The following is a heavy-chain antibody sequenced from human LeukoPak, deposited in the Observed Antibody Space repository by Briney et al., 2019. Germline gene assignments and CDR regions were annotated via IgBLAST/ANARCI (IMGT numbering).Heavy chain of an antibody. CDR3: ARLLPLGYYYMDV. J-gene: IGHJ6*03. D-gene: IGHD2-15*01. CDR1: GGSISSYY. V-gene: IGHV4-59*08. CDR2: IYYSGST. Sequence: SETLSLTCTVSGGSISSYYWSWIRQPPGKGLEWIGYIYYSGSTNYNPSLKSRVTISVDTSKNQFSLKLSSVTAADTAVYYCARLLPLGYYYMDVWGKGTTVTVSS.